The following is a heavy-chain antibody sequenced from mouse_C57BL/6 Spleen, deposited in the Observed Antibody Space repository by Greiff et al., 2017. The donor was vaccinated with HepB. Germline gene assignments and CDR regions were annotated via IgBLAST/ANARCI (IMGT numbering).Heavy chain of an antibody. J-gene: IGHJ4*01. CDR1: GYTFPSYW. V-gene: IGHV1-64*01. CDR2: IHPNSGST. CDR3: ARALLRDYAMDY. Sequence: VQLQQPGAELVKPGASVKLSCKASGYTFPSYWMHWVKQRPGQGLEWIGMIHPNSGSTNYNEKFKSKATLTVDKSSSTAYMQLSSLTSEDSAVYYCARALLRDYAMDYWGQGTSVTVSS. D-gene: IGHD1-1*01.